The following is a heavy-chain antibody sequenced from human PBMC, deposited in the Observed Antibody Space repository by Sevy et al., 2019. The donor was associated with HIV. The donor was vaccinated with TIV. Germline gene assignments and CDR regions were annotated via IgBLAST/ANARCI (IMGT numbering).Heavy chain of an antibody. J-gene: IGHJ6*02. CDR2: IRTKPYGGTA. D-gene: IGHD6-6*01. Sequence: GGSLRLSCAASGFTFSISAMTWVRQAPGKGLEWVGFIRTKPYGGTADYAASAKGRFTISRDDSKSIAYLQMSNLKTEDTAVYYCSRGAFGSSAGIHYYGLDVWGQGTTVTVSS. CDR3: SRGAFGSSAGIHYYGLDV. V-gene: IGHV3-49*04. CDR1: GFTFSISA.